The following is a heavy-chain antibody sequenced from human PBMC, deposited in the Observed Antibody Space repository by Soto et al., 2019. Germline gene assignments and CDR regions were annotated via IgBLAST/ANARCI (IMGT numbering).Heavy chain of an antibody. D-gene: IGHD2-15*01. CDR3: ARDGGDCSGGSCYSHYYFYYGMDV. CDR1: AFTFSSYG. Sequence: QVQLVESGGGVVQPGRSLRLSCAASAFTFSSYGMHWVRQAPGKGLEWVAVIWYDGSKKYYADSVKGRFTISRDNSKNPRXXQXNXXRAEDTAVYYCARDGGDCSGGSCYSHYYFYYGMDVWGQGTTVTVSS. J-gene: IGHJ6*02. V-gene: IGHV3-33*01. CDR2: IWYDGSKK.